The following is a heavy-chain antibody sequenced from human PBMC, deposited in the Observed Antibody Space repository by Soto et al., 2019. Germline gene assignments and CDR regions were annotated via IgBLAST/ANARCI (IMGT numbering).Heavy chain of an antibody. CDR3: VRDHGRTTGPGTGYFDY. Sequence: QVQLVESGGGVVQPGRSLRLSCAATGLSFSTHAMYWVRQAPGKGLEWVAVISFDGSIKYYADAVKGRFTISRDNSKNTEFLQTNSLRPEHTAVYFSVRDHGRTTGPGTGYFDYGGQGTLVTVSS. CDR1: GLSFSTHA. CDR2: ISFDGSIK. V-gene: IGHV3-30*03. D-gene: IGHD6-13*01. J-gene: IGHJ4*02.